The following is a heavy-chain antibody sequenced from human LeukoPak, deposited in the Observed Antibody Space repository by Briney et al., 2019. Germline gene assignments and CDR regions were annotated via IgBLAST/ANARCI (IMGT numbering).Heavy chain of an antibody. D-gene: IGHD6-19*01. CDR3: ARGKYSSGWHGPANNWFDP. CDR1: GGTFSSYA. Sequence: SVKVSCKASGGTFSSYAISWVRQAPGQGLEWMGGIIPIFGTANYAQKFQGRVTMTRDTSTSTVYMELSSLRSEDTAVYYCARGKYSSGWHGPANNWFDPWGQGTLVTVSS. V-gene: IGHV1-69*05. CDR2: IIPIFGTA. J-gene: IGHJ5*02.